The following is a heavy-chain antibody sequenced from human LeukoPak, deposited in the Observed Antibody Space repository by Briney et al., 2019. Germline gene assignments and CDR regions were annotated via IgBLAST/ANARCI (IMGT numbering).Heavy chain of an antibody. D-gene: IGHD6-13*01. J-gene: IGHJ4*02. CDR2: IVVGSGNT. CDR1: GFTFTSSA. Sequence: SVKVSCKASGFTFTSSAMQWVRQARGQRLEWIGWIVVGSGNTNYAQKFQERVTITRDMSTSTAYMELSSLRSEDTAVYYCAADTAAAGTVDYWGQGTLVIVSS. CDR3: AADTAAAGTVDY. V-gene: IGHV1-58*02.